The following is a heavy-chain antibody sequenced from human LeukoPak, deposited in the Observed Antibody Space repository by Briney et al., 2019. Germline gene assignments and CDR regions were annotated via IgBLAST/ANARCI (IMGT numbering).Heavy chain of an antibody. V-gene: IGHV1-3*01. CDR2: INAGNGNT. CDR3: ARAPNYDFWSGPHVNWFDP. J-gene: IGHJ5*02. Sequence: ASVKVSCKASGYTFTNYAMHWVRQAPGQRLEWMGWINAGNGNTKYSQKFQGRATITRDTSASTAYMELSSLRSEDTAVYYCARAPNYDFWSGPHVNWFDPWGQGTLVTVSS. CDR1: GYTFTNYA. D-gene: IGHD3-3*01.